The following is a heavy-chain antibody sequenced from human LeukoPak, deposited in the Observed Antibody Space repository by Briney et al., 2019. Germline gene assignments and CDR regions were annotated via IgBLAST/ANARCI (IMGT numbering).Heavy chain of an antibody. CDR2: ISASGSAT. V-gene: IGHV3-23*01. D-gene: IGHD6-19*01. Sequence: GGSLRLSCAASGFIFSNYGMNWVRQAPGKGLEWVAAISASGSATSYADSVRGRFTISRDNSKNTLYLQMNSLRAEDTAVYYCAKGEPGYSSGWYLGYWGQGTLVTVSS. J-gene: IGHJ4*02. CDR3: AKGEPGYSSGWYLGY. CDR1: GFIFSNYG.